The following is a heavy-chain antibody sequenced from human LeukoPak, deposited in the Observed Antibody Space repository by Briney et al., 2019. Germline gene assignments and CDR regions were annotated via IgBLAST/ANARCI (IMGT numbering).Heavy chain of an antibody. CDR1: GFTFDDYG. Sequence: GGSLRLSCAASGFTFDDYGMSWVRQAPGKGLEWDSGINWNGGSTGYADSVKGRFTISRDNAKNSLYLQMNSLRAEDTALYYCARVWQQLATLDYWGQGTLVTVSS. CDR2: INWNGGST. D-gene: IGHD6-13*01. J-gene: IGHJ4*02. V-gene: IGHV3-20*04. CDR3: ARVWQQLATLDY.